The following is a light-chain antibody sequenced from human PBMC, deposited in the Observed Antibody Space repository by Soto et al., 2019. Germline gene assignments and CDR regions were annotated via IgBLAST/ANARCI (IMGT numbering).Light chain of an antibody. Sequence: QSVLTQPPSVSAAPGQKVTISCSGSSSNIGSNFLSWYQQLPGTAPKLLIYDSNKRPSGIPDRFSGSKSGTSATLGITGLQTGDEADYYCWTWDSSLSVVVFGGGTKLTVL. CDR1: SSNIGSNF. CDR2: DSN. CDR3: WTWDSSLSVVV. J-gene: IGLJ2*01. V-gene: IGLV1-51*01.